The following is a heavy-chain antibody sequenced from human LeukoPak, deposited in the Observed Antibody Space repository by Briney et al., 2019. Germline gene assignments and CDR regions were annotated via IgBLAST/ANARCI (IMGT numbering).Heavy chain of an antibody. CDR1: GFTFSDYY. J-gene: IGHJ4*02. V-gene: IGHV3-11*01. D-gene: IGHD3-22*01. Sequence: GGSLRLSCAASGFTFSDYYMTWIRQAPGKGLGWFSYISTSAGTIYYADSVKGRFTISRDNAKNSLYLQMNSLRAEDTAVYYCAREAIDSSGFDFDYWGPGTLVTVSS. CDR2: ISTSAGTI. CDR3: AREAIDSSGFDFDY.